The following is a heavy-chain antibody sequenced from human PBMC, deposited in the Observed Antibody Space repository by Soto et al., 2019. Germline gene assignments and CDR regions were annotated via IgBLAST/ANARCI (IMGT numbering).Heavy chain of an antibody. CDR1: GFSLTTRGMT. J-gene: IGHJ4*02. Sequence: QITLKEAGHTLVHPTQTLTLTCTVSGFSLTTRGMTLGWIRQPPGRAPEWLALSTQYSPSLQSRLTFTKDTSKNQVVLTMTNRDPVNTATDDCTLRQDTSRGQIYWGQGIMVTVSS. CDR3: TLRQDTSRGQIY. CDR2: ST. V-gene: IGHV2-5*01. D-gene: IGHD6-13*01.